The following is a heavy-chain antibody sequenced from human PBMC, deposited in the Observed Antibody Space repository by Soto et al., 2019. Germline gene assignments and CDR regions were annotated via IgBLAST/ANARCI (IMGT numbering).Heavy chain of an antibody. V-gene: IGHV3-48*02. Sequence: EVHLVESGGGLVQPGGSLRLSCAASGFTFSDYSMNWVRQAPGKGLAWVSSFSRERGVIYYADSVKDRFTLSRDNAKQSLYLQMDSLRDEDTAVYYCVRDGQCTYGICYTFFFDHWGQGTLVTVSS. CDR3: VRDGQCTYGICYTFFFDH. CDR1: GFTFSDYS. D-gene: IGHD2-8*01. CDR2: FSRERGVI. J-gene: IGHJ4*02.